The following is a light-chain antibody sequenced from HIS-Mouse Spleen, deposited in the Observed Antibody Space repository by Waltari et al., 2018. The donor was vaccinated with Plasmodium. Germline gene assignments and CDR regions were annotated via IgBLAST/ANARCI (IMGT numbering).Light chain of an antibody. CDR3: AAWDDSLSGPV. Sequence: QYVLTQPPSASGSHGQRVPISCSVRCPNIGSNYVYWYKQLPGTAPKLLIYRNNQRPSGVPDRFSGSKSGTSASLAISGLRSEDEADYYCAAWDDSLSGPVFGGGTKLTVL. J-gene: IGLJ3*02. CDR1: CPNIGSNY. V-gene: IGLV1-47*01. CDR2: RNN.